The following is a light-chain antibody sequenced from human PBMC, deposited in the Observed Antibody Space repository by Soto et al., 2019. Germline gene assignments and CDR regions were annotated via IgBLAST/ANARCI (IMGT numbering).Light chain of an antibody. CDR1: NIGSKN. CDR3: QIWDSSTSVV. V-gene: IGLV3-9*01. J-gene: IGLJ2*01. CDR2: MNT. Sequence: SSELTQPLSVSVALGQTASITCGGNNIGSKNLHWYQQKPGQAPLLVIYMNTNRPSGIPERFSGSKSGNTATLTISRAQAGDEADYYCQIWDSSTSVVFGGGTKLTVL.